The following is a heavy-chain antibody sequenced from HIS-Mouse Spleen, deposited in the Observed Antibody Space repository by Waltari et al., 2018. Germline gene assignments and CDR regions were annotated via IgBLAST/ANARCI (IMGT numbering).Heavy chain of an antibody. D-gene: IGHD1-26*01. V-gene: IGHV4-34*01. CDR3: ARGALRGSYYWGEYFQH. Sequence: QVQLQQWGAGLWKPAETLSLTCAVDGGSFSGYFWSWIRQPPGKGLEWSGEINHSGSTNYNPSLKSRVTISVDTSKNQFSLKLSSVTAADTAVYYCARGALRGSYYWGEYFQHWGQGTLVTVSS. J-gene: IGHJ1*01. CDR1: GGSFSGYF. CDR2: INHSGST.